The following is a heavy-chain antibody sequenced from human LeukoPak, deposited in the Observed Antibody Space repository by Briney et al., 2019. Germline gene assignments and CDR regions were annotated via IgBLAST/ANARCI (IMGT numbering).Heavy chain of an antibody. CDR1: GFTVSSNY. D-gene: IGHD4-17*01. J-gene: IGHJ6*03. Sequence: GGSLRLSCAASGFTVSSNYMSWDRQAPGKGLEWVSVIYSGGSTYYADSVKGRFTISRDNSKNTLYLQMNSLRAEDTAVYYCAREPGWQAVSFYYYMDVWGKGTTVTVSS. CDR2: IYSGGST. V-gene: IGHV3-66*02. CDR3: AREPGWQAVSFYYYMDV.